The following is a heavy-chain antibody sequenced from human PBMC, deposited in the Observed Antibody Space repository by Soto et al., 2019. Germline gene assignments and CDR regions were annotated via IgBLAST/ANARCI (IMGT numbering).Heavy chain of an antibody. V-gene: IGHV3-30*03. CDR2: ISYDGSLQ. CDR1: GFAFSSYG. D-gene: IGHD5-18*01. Sequence: QAQLVESGGGVVQPGRSLRLSCAASGFAFSSYGMHWVRQAPGTVLEWVAVISYDGSLQHYADSVKGRFTISRDNSKNMVVLQMSSLRAEDTAVYYCVSDRGYGHASVPYSWGQGTLVSVSS. CDR3: VSDRGYGHASVPYS. J-gene: IGHJ4*02.